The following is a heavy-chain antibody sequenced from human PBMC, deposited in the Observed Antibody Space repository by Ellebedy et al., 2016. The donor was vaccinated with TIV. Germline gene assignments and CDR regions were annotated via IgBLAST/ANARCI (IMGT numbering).Heavy chain of an antibody. D-gene: IGHD6-19*01. V-gene: IGHV3-30*13. Sequence: PGGSLRLSCAASGFIFNSHGMHWVRQAQGKGLEWVAVISSHGMTTYYADSVKGRFTISRDNSNNSLYLQMNSLRAEDTAVYFCTKEGAVAGAPAYLAYDYWGQGTLVTVSS. J-gene: IGHJ4*02. CDR1: GFIFNSHG. CDR3: TKEGAVAGAPAYLAYDY. CDR2: ISSHGMTT.